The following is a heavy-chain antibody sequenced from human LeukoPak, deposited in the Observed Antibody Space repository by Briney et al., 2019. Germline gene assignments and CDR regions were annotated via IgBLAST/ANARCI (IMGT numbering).Heavy chain of an antibody. J-gene: IGHJ4*02. CDR1: GFTFSSHR. V-gene: IGHV3-74*01. CDR3: AGDRMALGDY. Sequence: PGGSLRLPCAASGFTFSSHRMHWVRQAPGKGLVWVSRINSNGSITSYADSVKGRFTISRDNAKNTLYLQMNSLRAEDTAVYYCAGDRMALGDYWGQGTLVTVSS. CDR2: INSNGSIT. D-gene: IGHD7-27*01.